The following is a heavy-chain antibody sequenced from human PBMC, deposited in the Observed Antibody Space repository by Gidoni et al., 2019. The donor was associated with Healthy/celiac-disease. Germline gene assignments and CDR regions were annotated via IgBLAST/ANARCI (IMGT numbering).Heavy chain of an antibody. D-gene: IGHD2-15*01. V-gene: IGHV1-3*01. Sequence: QVQLVQSGAEVKKPGASVKVSCKASGYTFTSYAMHRVRQAPGQRLEWMGWINAGNGNTKYAQKFQGRVTITRDTSASTAYMELSSLRSEDTAVYYCARHGYCSGGSCVYYYGMDVWGQGTTVTVSS. CDR1: GYTFTSYA. CDR2: INAGNGNT. J-gene: IGHJ6*02. CDR3: ARHGYCSGGSCVYYYGMDV.